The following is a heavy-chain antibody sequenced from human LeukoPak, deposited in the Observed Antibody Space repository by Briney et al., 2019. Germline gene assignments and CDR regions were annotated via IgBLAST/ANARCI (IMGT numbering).Heavy chain of an antibody. CDR2: ISGSGGST. J-gene: IGHJ4*02. CDR3: AKASRAGSGSYYNGDY. D-gene: IGHD3-10*01. CDR1: GFTFSSYG. V-gene: IGHV3-23*01. Sequence: GGSLRLSCAASGFTFSSYGMSWVRQAPGKGLEWVSAISGSGGSTYYADSVKGRFTISRDNSKNTLYLQMNSLRAEDTAVYYCAKASRAGSGSYYNGDYWGQGTLVTVSS.